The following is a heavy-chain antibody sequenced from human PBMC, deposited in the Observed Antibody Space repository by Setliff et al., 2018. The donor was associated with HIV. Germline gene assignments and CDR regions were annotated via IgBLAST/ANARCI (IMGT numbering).Heavy chain of an antibody. V-gene: IGHV4-34*01. D-gene: IGHD6-13*01. CDR3: ARVSCSSWYSIPRYYYYSMDV. CDR1: GGSFSGYC. CDR2: IQHSGRI. J-gene: IGHJ6*03. Sequence: PSETLSLTCAVYGGSFSGYCWSWIRQPPGKGREWIGEIQHSGRINYNPSLRSRVTTSVDTSKKQFSRRLRSVTAADTAVYYCARVSCSSWYSIPRYYYYSMDVWGNGTTVTVSS.